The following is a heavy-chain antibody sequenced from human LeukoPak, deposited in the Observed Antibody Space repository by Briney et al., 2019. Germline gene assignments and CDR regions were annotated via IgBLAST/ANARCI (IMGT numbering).Heavy chain of an antibody. V-gene: IGHV3-20*04. CDR3: ARGGVYSSGWYVDY. J-gene: IGHJ4*02. D-gene: IGHD6-19*01. Sequence: PGGSLRLSCAASGFTFDDYGMSWVRQAPGKGLEWVSGINWNGGSTGYADSVKGRFTISRDNAKNSLYLQMNSLRAEDTAVYYCARGGVYSSGWYVDYWGQGTLVTVSS. CDR2: INWNGGST. CDR1: GFTFDDYG.